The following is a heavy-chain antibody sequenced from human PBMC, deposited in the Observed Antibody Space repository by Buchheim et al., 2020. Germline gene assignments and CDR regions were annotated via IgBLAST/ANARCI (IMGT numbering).Heavy chain of an antibody. J-gene: IGHJ4*02. V-gene: IGHV3-7*01. CDR1: GFTFSNYW. CDR2: IRQDGSEK. Sequence: EVQLVESGGGLVQPGGSLRLSCSASGFTFSNYWMSWVRQAPGEGLEWVANIRQDGSEKYYVDSVKGRFIISRDNDFNSLYLQMKRLRAEDTAVYYCARESGVRRSYSDLPPSSYFDYWGQGSL. CDR3: ARESGVRRSYSDLPPSSYFDY. D-gene: IGHD6-6*01.